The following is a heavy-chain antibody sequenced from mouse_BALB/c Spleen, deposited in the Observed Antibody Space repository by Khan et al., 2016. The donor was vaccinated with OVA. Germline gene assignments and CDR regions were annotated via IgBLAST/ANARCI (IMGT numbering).Heavy chain of an antibody. V-gene: IGHV3-2*02. CDR1: GYSITTDYA. CDR3: ARVYGGDFDY. CDR2: ISYSGNT. Sequence: EVQLVESGPGLVKPSQSLSLTCTVTGYSITTDYAWNWIRQFPGKKLEWMGFISYSGNTNYNPSLKSRISITRDTSKNQFFLQLKSVTTEDTARYYCARVYGGDFDYWGQGTTLTVSS. D-gene: IGHD1-1*01. J-gene: IGHJ2*01.